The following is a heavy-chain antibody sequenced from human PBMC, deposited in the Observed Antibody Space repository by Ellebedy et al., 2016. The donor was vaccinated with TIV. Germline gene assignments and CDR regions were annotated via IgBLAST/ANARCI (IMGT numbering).Heavy chain of an antibody. CDR1: GFIFSRYS. CDR3: ARSSPGIAAAGPTYYYGMDV. V-gene: IGHV3-48*04. J-gene: IGHJ6*02. D-gene: IGHD6-13*01. CDR2: ISSSSSTK. Sequence: GGSLRLSXAASGFIFSRYSMNWVRQAPGKGLEWISYISSSSSTKYYADSVKGRFTISRDNAKNSLYLQMNSLRAEDTAVYYCARSSPGIAAAGPTYYYGMDVWGQGTTVTVSS.